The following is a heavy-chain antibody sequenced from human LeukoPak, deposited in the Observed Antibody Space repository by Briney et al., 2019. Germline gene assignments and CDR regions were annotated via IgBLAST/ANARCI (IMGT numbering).Heavy chain of an antibody. CDR3: ARHIIAAAGNFFDY. J-gene: IGHJ4*02. D-gene: IGHD6-13*01. CDR2: INHSGST. CDR1: GGSFSGYY. Sequence: SETLSLTCAVYGGSFSGYYWSWIRRPPGKGLEWIGEINHSGSTNYNPSLKSRVTISVDTSKNQFSLKLSSVTAADTAVYYCARHIIAAAGNFFDYWGQGTLVTVSS. V-gene: IGHV4-34*01.